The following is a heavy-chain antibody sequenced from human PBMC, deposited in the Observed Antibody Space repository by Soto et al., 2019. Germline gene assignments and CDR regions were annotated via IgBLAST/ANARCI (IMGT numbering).Heavy chain of an antibody. CDR1: GFTFTNSA. Sequence: VASVKVSCKASGFTFTNSAVQWVRQARGQRLECIGWIVVGSGNTNYAQNFEERVTITRDMSTSTAYMELSSLRSEDTAVYYFAAEASISWRIHGMDVWAQGTTVTVSS. V-gene: IGHV1-58*01. J-gene: IGHJ6*02. CDR2: IVVGSGNT. D-gene: IGHD6-13*01. CDR3: AAEASISWRIHGMDV.